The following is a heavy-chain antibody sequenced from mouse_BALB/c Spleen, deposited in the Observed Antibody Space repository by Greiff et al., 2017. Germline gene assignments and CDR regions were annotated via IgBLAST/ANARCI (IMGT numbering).Heavy chain of an antibody. CDR1: GDSITSGY. CDR2: ISYSGST. CDR3: AITTVVARRYFDY. D-gene: IGHD1-1*01. J-gene: IGHJ2*01. Sequence: EVQRVESGPSLVKPSQTLSLTCSVTGDSITSGYWNWIRKFPGNKLEYMGYISYSGSTYYNPSLKSRISITRDTSKNQYYLQLNSLTTEDTATYYCAITTVVARRYFDYWGQGTTLTVSS. V-gene: IGHV3-8*02.